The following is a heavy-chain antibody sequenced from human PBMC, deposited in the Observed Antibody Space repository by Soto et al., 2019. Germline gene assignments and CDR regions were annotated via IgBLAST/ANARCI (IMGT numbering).Heavy chain of an antibody. D-gene: IGHD3-22*01. J-gene: IGHJ6*02. CDR2: IYPGDSDT. V-gene: IGHV5-51*01. Sequence: GESLKISCKGSGYSFTSYWIGWVRQMPGKGLEWMGIIYPGDSDTRYSPSFQGQVTISADKSISTAYLQWSSLKASDTAMYYCARQNAESSGWYYYYGMDVWGQGTTVTVSS. CDR1: GYSFTSYW. CDR3: ARQNAESSGWYYYYGMDV.